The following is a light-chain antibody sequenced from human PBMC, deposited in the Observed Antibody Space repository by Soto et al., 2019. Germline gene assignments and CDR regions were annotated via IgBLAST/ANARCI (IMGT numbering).Light chain of an antibody. CDR1: QSVSYY. CDR3: QQYWKWPIT. CDR2: DTS. J-gene: IGKJ5*01. V-gene: IGKV3-11*01. Sequence: EIVLTQSPGTLSLSPGERATLSCRASQSVSYYLAWYQQKPGQGPRLLIYDTSKRATGIPDRFSGSGSGTDFTLTITSLQSEDFAVYYCQQYWKWPITFGQGTRLEI.